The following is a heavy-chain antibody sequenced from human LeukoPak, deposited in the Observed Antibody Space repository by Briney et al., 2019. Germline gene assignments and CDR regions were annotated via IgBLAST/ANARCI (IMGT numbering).Heavy chain of an antibody. Sequence: ASVKVSCKASGYTFTGYYMHWVRQAPGQGPEWMGWINPNSGGTNYAQKFQGRVTMTRDTSISTAYMELSRLRSDDTAVYYCARGRVDIVVVVAANNWFDPWGQGTLVTVSS. CDR3: ARGRVDIVVVVAANNWFDP. V-gene: IGHV1-2*02. J-gene: IGHJ5*02. CDR2: INPNSGGT. CDR1: GYTFTGYY. D-gene: IGHD2-15*01.